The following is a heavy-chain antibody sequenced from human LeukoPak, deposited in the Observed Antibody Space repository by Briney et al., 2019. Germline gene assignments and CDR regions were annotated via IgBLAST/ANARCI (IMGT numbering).Heavy chain of an antibody. CDR1: GFTFSNYA. V-gene: IGHV3-23*01. D-gene: IGHD2-15*01. CDR3: ARGTLDHCSGASCYPLDS. J-gene: IGHJ5*01. CDR2: VTGSGGDT. Sequence: PGGSLRLSCAASGFTFSNYAMSWVRQTPGKGLECVSVVTGSGGDTYYTASVNGRFTISRDNSKNTLYLQMNSLRAEDTAVYYFARGTLDHCSGASCYPLDSCGQGTLVTVSS.